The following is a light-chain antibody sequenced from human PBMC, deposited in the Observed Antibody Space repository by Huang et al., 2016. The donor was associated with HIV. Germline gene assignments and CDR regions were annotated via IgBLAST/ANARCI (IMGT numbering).Light chain of an antibody. V-gene: IGKV1-27*01. Sequence: DIQMTQYPSSLSASVGDRVTITCRASQDINNYLAWYQQKAGQVPKLLIYAASSLQSGVPSRFSGSGSVTDFPLTISSLQPEDVAIYYCQKYDSVPRTFGQGTKVEIK. CDR1: QDINNY. CDR2: AAS. CDR3: QKYDSVPRT. J-gene: IGKJ1*01.